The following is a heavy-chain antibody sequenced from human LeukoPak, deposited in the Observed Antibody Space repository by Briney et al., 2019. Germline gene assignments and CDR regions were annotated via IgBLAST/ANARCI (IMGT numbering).Heavy chain of an antibody. V-gene: IGHV3-30-3*01. J-gene: IGHJ6*02. CDR2: ISYDGTNK. D-gene: IGHD3-10*01. CDR3: AREEESDYYYYAMDV. CDR1: GFTFSSYA. Sequence: GRSLRLSCAASGFTFSSYAMHWVRQATGKGLEWVAVISYDGTNKYYADSVKGRFTISRDNSKNTLYLHMNSLRAEDTAVYYCAREEESDYYYYAMDVWGQGTTVTVSS.